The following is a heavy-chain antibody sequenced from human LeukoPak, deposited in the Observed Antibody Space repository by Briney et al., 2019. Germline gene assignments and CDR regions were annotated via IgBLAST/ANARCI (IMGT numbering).Heavy chain of an antibody. J-gene: IGHJ6*03. CDR2: INPSGGST. D-gene: IGHD3-3*01. CDR3: ARDRSAYYDFWSGSSHKYYYYYYMDV. CDR1: GYTFTSYY. Sequence: ASVKVSCKASGYTFTSYYMHWVRQAPGQGLEWMGIINPSGGSTSYAQKFQGRVTMTKDTSTSPVYMELSSLRSEDTAVYYCARDRSAYYDFWSGSSHKYYYYYYMDVWGKGATVTVSS. V-gene: IGHV1-46*01.